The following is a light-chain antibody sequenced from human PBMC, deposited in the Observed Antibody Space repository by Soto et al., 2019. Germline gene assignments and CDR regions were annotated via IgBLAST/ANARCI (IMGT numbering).Light chain of an antibody. CDR3: QQYNSCPRT. V-gene: IGKV3D-15*01. Sequence: EIVMTQSPATLSVSPGERATLSCRASQSVGSDLAWYQQKPGQAPRLVIYDIFTSATRVPTSISGSGSVTDFPLPLHSLPSEHFAVYYCQQYNSCPRTVAGGTKV. CDR1: QSVGSD. CDR2: DIF. J-gene: IGKJ4*01.